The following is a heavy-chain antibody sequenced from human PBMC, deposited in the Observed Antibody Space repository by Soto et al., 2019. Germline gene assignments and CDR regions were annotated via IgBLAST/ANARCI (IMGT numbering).Heavy chain of an antibody. CDR3: ARGDTAMILRGDY. CDR1: GFTFRSYG. D-gene: IGHD5-18*01. CDR2: ISYDGSNR. V-gene: IGHV3-30*03. J-gene: IGHJ4*02. Sequence: QVQLVESGGGVVQPGRSLRLSCAASGFTFRSYGMHWVRQAPGKGLEWVTFISYDGSNRNYADSVKGRFTVSRDNSKNTLYLQMDSLTPDDTAVYYCARGDTAMILRGDYWGQGTLVTVSS.